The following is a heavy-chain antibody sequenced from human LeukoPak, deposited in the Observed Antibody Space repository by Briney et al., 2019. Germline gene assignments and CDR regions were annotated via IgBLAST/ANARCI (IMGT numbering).Heavy chain of an antibody. V-gene: IGHV4-39*01. D-gene: IGHD5-24*01. Sequence: SETLSLTCTVSGGSISSSSYYWGWIRQPPGKGLEWIGSIYYSGSTYYNPSLKSRVTISVDTSKNQFSLKLSSVTAADTAVYYCARHRVEMATIYSDADAFDIWGQGTMVTVSS. J-gene: IGHJ3*02. CDR1: GGSISSSSYY. CDR3: ARHRVEMATIYSDADAFDI. CDR2: IYYSGST.